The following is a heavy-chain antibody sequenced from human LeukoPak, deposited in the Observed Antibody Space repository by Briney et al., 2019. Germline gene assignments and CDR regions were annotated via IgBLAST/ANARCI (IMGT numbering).Heavy chain of an antibody. V-gene: IGHV3-30*04. Sequence: SGGSLRLSCAASGFTFSSYAMHWVRQAPGKGLEWVAVISYDGSNKYYADSVKGRFTISRDNSKNTLYLQMNSLRAEDTAVYYCARDGGSDYGDCGKPYCFDYWGQGTLVTVSS. CDR3: ARDGGSDYGDCGKPYCFDY. CDR2: ISYDGSNK. D-gene: IGHD4-17*01. CDR1: GFTFSSYA. J-gene: IGHJ4*02.